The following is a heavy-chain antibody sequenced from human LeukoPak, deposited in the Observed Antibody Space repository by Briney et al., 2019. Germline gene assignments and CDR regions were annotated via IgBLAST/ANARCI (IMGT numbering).Heavy chain of an antibody. CDR3: ARRKGSGYYYKYNWFDP. CDR1: GGSISSSSYY. Sequence: SETLSLTCTVSGGSISSSSYYWSWIRQPPGKGLEWIGEINHSGSTNYNPSLKSRVTISVDTSKNQFSLKLSSVTAADTAVYYCARRKGSGYYYKYNWFDPWGQGTLVTVSS. V-gene: IGHV4-39*07. CDR2: INHSGST. J-gene: IGHJ5*02. D-gene: IGHD3-22*01.